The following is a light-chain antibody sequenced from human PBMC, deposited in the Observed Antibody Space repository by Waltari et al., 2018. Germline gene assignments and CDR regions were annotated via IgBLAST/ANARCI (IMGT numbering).Light chain of an antibody. Sequence: QSALTQPRSVSGSPGQSVTISCTGISSDVDDYNFFSWYQQHPGKAPKLMIHDVTKRPSGVPDRFSGSKSGNTASLTISGLQAEDEADYYCCSYVGSHTNWVFGGGTKLTVL. CDR2: DVT. J-gene: IGLJ3*02. CDR1: SSDVDDYNF. V-gene: IGLV2-11*01. CDR3: CSYVGSHTNWV.